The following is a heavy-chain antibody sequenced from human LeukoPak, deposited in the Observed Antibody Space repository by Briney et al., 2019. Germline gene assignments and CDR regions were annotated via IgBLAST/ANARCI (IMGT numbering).Heavy chain of an antibody. Sequence: SESLSLTCTVSGGSINSYYWSWIRQPPGKGLEWIGYIYYSGSTNYNLSLKSRVTISLDTSKNQFSLKLNSVTAADTAVYYCAKGEDYGSGTVHFASWGQGTLVTVSS. CDR1: GGSINSYY. CDR3: AKGEDYGSGTVHFAS. V-gene: IGHV4-59*08. J-gene: IGHJ4*02. CDR2: IYYSGST. D-gene: IGHD3-10*01.